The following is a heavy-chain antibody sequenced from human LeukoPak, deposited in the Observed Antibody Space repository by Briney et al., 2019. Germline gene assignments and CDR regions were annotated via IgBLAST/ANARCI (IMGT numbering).Heavy chain of an antibody. V-gene: IGHV3-30*03. CDR3: AREERYCSGGSCYYYYYYYGMDV. CDR2: ISYDGSNK. CDR1: GFTFSSYG. Sequence: GGSLRLSCAASGFTFSSYGMHWVRQAPGKGLEWVAVISYDGSNKYYADSVKGRFTISRDNAKNSLYLQMNSLRAEDTAVYYCAREERYCSGGSCYYYYYYYGMDVWGQGTTVTVSS. J-gene: IGHJ6*02. D-gene: IGHD2-15*01.